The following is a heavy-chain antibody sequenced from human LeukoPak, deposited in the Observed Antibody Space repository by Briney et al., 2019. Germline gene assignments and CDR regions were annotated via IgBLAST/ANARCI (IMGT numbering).Heavy chain of an antibody. V-gene: IGHV3-7*01. CDR1: GFTFSNYW. CDR2: IKEDGSRI. CDR3: VGSSGWLFDY. Sequence: PGGSLRLSCAGTGFTFSNYWMTWVRQAPGKGLEWVANIKEDGSRINYVDSVKGRFTISRDNAKNSVYLQMDNLRAEDTAVYYCVGSSGWLFDYWGQGIPVAVSS. D-gene: IGHD6-19*01. J-gene: IGHJ4*02.